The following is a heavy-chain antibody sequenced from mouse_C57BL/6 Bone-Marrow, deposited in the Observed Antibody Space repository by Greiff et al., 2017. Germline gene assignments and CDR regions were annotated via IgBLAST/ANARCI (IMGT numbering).Heavy chain of an antibody. CDR2: IDPNSGGT. J-gene: IGHJ1*03. Sequence: QVQLQQSGAEFVKPGASVKLSCKAPGYTFTSYWMHWVKQRPGRGLEWIGRIDPNSGGTKYNEKFKSKATLTEDKSSSTAYMQLSSLTSEDSAVDYGAHDIYFYSYFADWGTGTTVTVSS. CDR1: GYTFTSYW. D-gene: IGHD2-1*01. V-gene: IGHV1-72*01. CDR3: AHDIYFYSYFAD.